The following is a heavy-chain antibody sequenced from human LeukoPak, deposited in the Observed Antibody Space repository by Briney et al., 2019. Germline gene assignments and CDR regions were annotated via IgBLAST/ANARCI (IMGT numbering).Heavy chain of an antibody. CDR1: GYSFTSYW. J-gene: IGHJ2*01. Sequence: GESLKISCKGSGYSFTSYWIGWVRQMPGKGLEWMGIIYPGDSDTRYSPSFQGQVTISADKSISTAYLQWSSLKASDTAMYYCARSGGSYGSYWYFDLWGRGTLVTVSS. CDR2: IYPGDSDT. V-gene: IGHV5-51*01. CDR3: ARSGGSYGSYWYFDL. D-gene: IGHD1-26*01.